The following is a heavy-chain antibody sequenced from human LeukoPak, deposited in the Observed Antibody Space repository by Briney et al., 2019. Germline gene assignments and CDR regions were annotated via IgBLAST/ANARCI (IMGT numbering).Heavy chain of an antibody. CDR2: IWYDGSNK. D-gene: IGHD1-1*01. CDR3: ASPNDGYFDY. Sequence: GGSLRLSCAASGFTFSSYGMHWVRQAPGKGLEWVAVIWYDGSNKYYADSVRGRFTISRDNSKNTLYLQMNSLRAEDTAVYYCASPNDGYFDYWGQGTLVTVSS. V-gene: IGHV3-33*01. CDR1: GFTFSSYG. J-gene: IGHJ4*02.